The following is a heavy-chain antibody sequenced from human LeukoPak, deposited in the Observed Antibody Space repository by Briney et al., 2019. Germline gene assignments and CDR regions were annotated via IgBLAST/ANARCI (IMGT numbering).Heavy chain of an antibody. D-gene: IGHD6-19*01. CDR1: GYTFTSNY. CDR3: ARDVSGGGWSYYFDY. J-gene: IGHJ4*02. V-gene: IGHV1-46*01. Sequence: ASVKVSCKAFGYTFTSNYMHWVRQAPGQGPEWMGVISPSGGSTTYAQKFQGRVTLTRDMSTSTDYLELSSLRSEDTAVYYCARDVSGGGWSYYFDYWGQGTLVTVSS. CDR2: ISPSGGST.